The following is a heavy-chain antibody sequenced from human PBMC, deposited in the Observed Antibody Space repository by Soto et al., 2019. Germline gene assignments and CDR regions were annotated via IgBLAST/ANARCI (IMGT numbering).Heavy chain of an antibody. CDR2: ISGSGGST. CDR1: GFTFSSYA. CDR3: AKDKSYDILTGYLDY. V-gene: IGHV3-23*01. Sequence: PGGSLRLSCAASGFTFSSYAMSWVRQAPGKGLEWVSAISGSGGSTYYADSVKGRFTISRDNSKNTLYLQMNSLRAEDTAVYYCAKDKSYDILTGYLDYWGQGTLVTVSS. J-gene: IGHJ4*02. D-gene: IGHD3-9*01.